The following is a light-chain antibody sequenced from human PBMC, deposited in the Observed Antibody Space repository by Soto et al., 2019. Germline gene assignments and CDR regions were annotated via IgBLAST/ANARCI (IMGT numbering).Light chain of an antibody. CDR2: GAS. V-gene: IGKV3-20*01. CDR1: QSVSSSY. Sequence: EIVLTQSPGTLSLSPGERATLSCGASQSVSSSYLAWYQQKPGQTPRLLIYGASGRATGITDRFSGSGSGTDLTLTISRLEPEDFAVYYCQQYGSSPPVTFGQGTRLEIK. CDR3: QQYGSSPPVT. J-gene: IGKJ5*01.